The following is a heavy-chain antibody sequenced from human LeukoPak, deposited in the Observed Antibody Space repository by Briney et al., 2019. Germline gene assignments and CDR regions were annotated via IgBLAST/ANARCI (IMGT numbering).Heavy chain of an antibody. CDR2: IYYSGST. J-gene: IGHJ5*02. V-gene: IGHV4-61*01. CDR1: GGSVSSGSYY. Sequence: SETLSLTCTVSGGSVSSGSYYWSWIRQPPGKGLEWIGYIYYSGSTNYNPSLKSRVTISVDTSKNQFSLKLSSVTAADTAVYYCARGPTIFGVVIRYWFDPWGQGTLVNVSS. D-gene: IGHD3-3*01. CDR3: ARGPTIFGVVIRYWFDP.